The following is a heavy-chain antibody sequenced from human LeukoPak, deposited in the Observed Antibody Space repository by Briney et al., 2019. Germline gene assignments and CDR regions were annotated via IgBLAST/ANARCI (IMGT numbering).Heavy chain of an antibody. J-gene: IGHJ4*02. D-gene: IGHD4-17*01. CDR3: ARENEHGDADFDY. CDR1: GFTFSSYA. V-gene: IGHV3-30*04. Sequence: GRSLRLSYAASGFTFSSYAMHWVRQAPGKGLEWVAVISYDGSNKYYADSVKGRFTISRDNSKNTLYLQMNSLRAEDTAVYYCARENEHGDADFDYWGQGTLVTVSS. CDR2: ISYDGSNK.